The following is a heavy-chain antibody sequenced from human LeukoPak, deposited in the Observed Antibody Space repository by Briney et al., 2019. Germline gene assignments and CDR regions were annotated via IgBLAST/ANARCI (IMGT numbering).Heavy chain of an antibody. CDR1: GGSISSYY. D-gene: IGHD2-8*01. CDR2: IYYSGST. Sequence: SSETLSLTCTVSGGSISSYYWSWIRQPPGKGLEWIGYIYYSGSTNYNPSLKSRVTISVDTSKNQFSLKLSSVTAADTAVYYCARIVHYYYMDVWGKGTTVTVSS. V-gene: IGHV4-59*12. J-gene: IGHJ6*03. CDR3: ARIVHYYYMDV.